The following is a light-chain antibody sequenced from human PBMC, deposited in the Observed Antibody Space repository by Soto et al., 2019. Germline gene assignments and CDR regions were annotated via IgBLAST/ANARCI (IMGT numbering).Light chain of an antibody. V-gene: IGLV2-8*02. CDR2: DVY. J-gene: IGLJ1*01. CDR3: SSYAGSNNPYV. Sequence: SAVTQPVSECRSRGSPNNNSSTGTSSDVGAYNYVSWYQQHPGKAPKLMIYDVYKRPSGVPDRFSGSKSGNTASLTVSGLQADDEADYYCSSYAGSNNPYVFGTGTKVTV. CDR1: SSDVGAYNY.